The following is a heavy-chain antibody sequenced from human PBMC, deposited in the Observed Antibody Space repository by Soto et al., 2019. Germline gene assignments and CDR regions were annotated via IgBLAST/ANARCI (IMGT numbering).Heavy chain of an antibody. CDR3: ARNRNSERPSEYATFDY. CDR2: ISGGGVTT. J-gene: IGHJ4*02. V-gene: IGHV3-23*01. Sequence: EVQLLESGGGLVQPGGSLRLSCEASGFIFSTYAMSWVRQAPGKGLEWVSAISGGGVTTLYADSVKGRFTISRDNSKNTLYLQMSSLRAEDTAVYHCARNRNSERPSEYATFDYWGQGTLVTVSS. CDR1: GFIFSTYA. D-gene: IGHD1-26*01.